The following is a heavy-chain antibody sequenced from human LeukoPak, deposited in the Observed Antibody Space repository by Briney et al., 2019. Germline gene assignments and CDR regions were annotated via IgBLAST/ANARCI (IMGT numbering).Heavy chain of an antibody. Sequence: SETLSLTCTVSGASITSSYWSWVRLPPGQGLEWLGYIYYTGDINHNPSLNSRATISLDTSRNQFSLRLSSVTAADTAIYYCVRGSGRDGYSTETRGKGTLVTVSS. CDR3: VRGSGRDGYSTET. J-gene: IGHJ4*02. CDR2: IYYTGDI. V-gene: IGHV4-59*08. D-gene: IGHD5-24*01. CDR1: GASITSSY.